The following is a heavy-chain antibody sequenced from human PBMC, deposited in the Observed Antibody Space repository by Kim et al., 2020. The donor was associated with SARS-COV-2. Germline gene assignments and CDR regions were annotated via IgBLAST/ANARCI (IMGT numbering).Heavy chain of an antibody. V-gene: IGHV4-59*13. CDR2: IYYSGST. J-gene: IGHJ5*02. CDR3: ARDRGVQLWSRVGGRNWFDP. CDR1: GGSISSYY. D-gene: IGHD5-18*01. Sequence: SETLSLTCTVSGGSISSYYWSWIRQPPGKGLEWIGYIYYSGSTNYNPSLKSRVTISVDTSKNQFSLKLSSVTAADTAVYYCARDRGVQLWSRVGGRNWFDPWGQGTLVTVSS.